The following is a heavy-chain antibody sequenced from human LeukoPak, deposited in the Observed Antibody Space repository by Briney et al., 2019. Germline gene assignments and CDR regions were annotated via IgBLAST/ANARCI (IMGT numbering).Heavy chain of an antibody. CDR2: INHSGST. D-gene: IGHD2-2*01. CDR1: GGSISSSSYY. V-gene: IGHV4-39*07. CDR3: ARVRYCSSTSCYRRRIDLDY. J-gene: IGHJ4*02. Sequence: SETLSLTCTVSGGSISSSSYYWGWIRQPPGKGLEWIGEINHSGSTNYNPSLKSRVTISVDTSKNQFSLKLSSVTAADTAVYYCARVRYCSSTSCYRRRIDLDYWGQGTLVTVSS.